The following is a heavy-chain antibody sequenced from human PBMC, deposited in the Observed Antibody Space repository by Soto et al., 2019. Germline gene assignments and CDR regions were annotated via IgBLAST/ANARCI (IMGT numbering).Heavy chain of an antibody. V-gene: IGHV1-8*01. CDR2: MNPNSGDT. J-gene: IGHJ6*02. CDR3: ARINYYGSGSYQDFFYFYALDV. CDR1: GYTFSTYD. Sequence: ASVKVSCKTSGYTFSTYDINWVRQAPGQGLEWMGWMNPNSGDTGYAQKFLGRLTMTRDSSIRTVYMELSSLSSEDTAVYYCARINYYGSGSYQDFFYFYALDVWGQGTTVTVSS. D-gene: IGHD3-10*01.